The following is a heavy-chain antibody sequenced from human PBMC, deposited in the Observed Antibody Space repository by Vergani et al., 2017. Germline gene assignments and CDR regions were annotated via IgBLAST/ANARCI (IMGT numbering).Heavy chain of an antibody. CDR1: GFTFSNYW. V-gene: IGHV3-74*01. CDR3: ARDGWELLDYFYYMDV. D-gene: IGHD1-26*01. Sequence: EVQLVESGGGLVQPGGSLRLSCTASGFTFSNYWMQWVRQAPGKGLMWVSRINSDGDSTSYADSVKGRFTISSDNAKNTLYLQMDSLRAEDTAVYYCARDGWELLDYFYYMDVWGKGTTVTVSS. J-gene: IGHJ6*03. CDR2: INSDGDST.